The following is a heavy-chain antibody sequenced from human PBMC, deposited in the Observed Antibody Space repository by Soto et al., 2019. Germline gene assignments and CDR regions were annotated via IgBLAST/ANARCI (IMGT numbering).Heavy chain of an antibody. CDR1: GGSISSGGYY. CDR3: AGSGGYSDSSGYPYYFDY. J-gene: IGHJ4*02. Sequence: QVQLQESGPGLVKPSQTLSLTCTVSGGSISSGGYYWSWIRQPPGKGLEWIGYIYYSGSTYYNPSLNSRVTTSLDPSKNKCFLKLGSVTATDTAVYHCAGSGGYSDSSGYPYYFDYWGQGTLVTVSS. CDR2: IYYSGST. V-gene: IGHV4-31*03. D-gene: IGHD3-22*01.